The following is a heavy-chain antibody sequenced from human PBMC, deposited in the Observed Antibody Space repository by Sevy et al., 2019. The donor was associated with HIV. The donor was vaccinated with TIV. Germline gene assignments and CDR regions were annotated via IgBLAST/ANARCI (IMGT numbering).Heavy chain of an antibody. V-gene: IGHV3-33*01. CDR3: ARDLEFYDYGGFGPAFMPDF. Sequence: GGSLRLSCAASGFTFSSFGMHWVRQAPGKGLEWLAVIWFDGSNTYYSDSVKGRFTISRDIAKNTLHLQMNSLRAEDPAVYYCARDLEFYDYGGFGPAFMPDFWGHGTLVTASS. D-gene: IGHD4-17*01. J-gene: IGHJ4*01. CDR1: GFTFSSFG. CDR2: IWFDGSNT.